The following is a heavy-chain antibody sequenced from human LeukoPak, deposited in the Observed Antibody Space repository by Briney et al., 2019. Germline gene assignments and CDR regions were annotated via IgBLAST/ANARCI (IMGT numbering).Heavy chain of an antibody. Sequence: PSETLSLTCTVSGGSINGYYWSWIRRPPGKGLEWIGHMYYSGGTNYNPSLKSRVTISVDTSKNQFSLKLSSVTAADTAVYYCVRRCQDAYTLYCFDYWGQGTLVTVSS. J-gene: IGHJ4*02. V-gene: IGHV4-59*01. CDR3: VRRCQDAYTLYCFDY. CDR2: MYYSGGT. CDR1: GGSINGYY. D-gene: IGHD5-24*01.